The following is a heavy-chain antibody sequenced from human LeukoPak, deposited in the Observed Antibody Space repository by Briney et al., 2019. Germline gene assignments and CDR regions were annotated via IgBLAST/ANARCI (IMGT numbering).Heavy chain of an antibody. J-gene: IGHJ3*02. CDR1: GFTFSDYS. Sequence: GGSLRLSCAASGFTFSDYSMNWVRQAPGKGLEWVSYIGANSAIYYSDSVKGRFTISRDNAKNSLSLQMNSLRDDDTAVYYCAREGYYGAFDIWGQGTMVTVSS. V-gene: IGHV3-48*02. CDR2: IGANSAI. D-gene: IGHD3-10*01. CDR3: AREGYYGAFDI.